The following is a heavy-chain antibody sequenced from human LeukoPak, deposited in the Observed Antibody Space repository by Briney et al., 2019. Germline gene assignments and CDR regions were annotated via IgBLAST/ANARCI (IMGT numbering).Heavy chain of an antibody. D-gene: IGHD5-24*01. J-gene: IGHJ3*02. V-gene: IGHV3-48*01. CDR3: ARDGGKRWLQYDAFDI. CDR2: ISSSSSTI. Sequence: GGSLRLSCAASGFTFSSYSMNWVRQAPGKGLEWVSYISSSSSTIYYADSVKGRFTISRDNAKNSLYPQMNSLRAEDTAVYYCARDGGKRWLQYDAFDIWGQGTMVTVSS. CDR1: GFTFSSYS.